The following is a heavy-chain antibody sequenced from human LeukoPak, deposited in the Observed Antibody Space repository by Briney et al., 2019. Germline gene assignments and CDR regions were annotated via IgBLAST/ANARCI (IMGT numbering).Heavy chain of an antibody. V-gene: IGHV3-21*01. CDR3: ARDCVRTSRPCAFDI. CDR2: ISSSSSYI. J-gene: IGHJ3*02. Sequence: GGSLRLSCAASGFTFSNYWMHWVRQAPGKGLEWVSSISSSSSYIYYADSVKGRFTISRDNAKNSLYLQMNSLRAEDTAVYYCARDCVRTSRPCAFDIWGQGTMVTVSS. CDR1: GFTFSNYW. D-gene: IGHD2-2*01.